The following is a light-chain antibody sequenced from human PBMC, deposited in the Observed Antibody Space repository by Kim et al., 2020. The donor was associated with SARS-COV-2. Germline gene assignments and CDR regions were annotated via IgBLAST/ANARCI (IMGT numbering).Light chain of an antibody. CDR3: LQRSSWPHT. Sequence: EIVLTQSPATLSLSPGERATLSCRASQSARIYVTWYQQKPGQAPRHLIYDASNRATGIPARFSGSGSGTDFTLTISSPEPEDFAVYYCLQRSSWPHTFGQGTRLEIK. V-gene: IGKV3-11*01. J-gene: IGKJ5*01. CDR2: DAS. CDR1: QSARIY.